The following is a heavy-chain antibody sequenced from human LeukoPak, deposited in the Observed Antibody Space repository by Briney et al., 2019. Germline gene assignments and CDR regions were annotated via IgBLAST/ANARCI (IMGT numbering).Heavy chain of an antibody. CDR3: ARAYCGGDCYNSRGWFDP. CDR2: IYYSGNT. CDR1: GVSISSSNSY. J-gene: IGHJ5*02. V-gene: IGHV4-39*01. Sequence: SETLSLTCTVSGVSISSSNSYWGWIRQPPGKGLEWIGSIYYSGNTYYNASLKSQVSISIDTSKNQFSLKLSSVTAADTAVYYCARAYCGGDCYNSRGWFDPWGQGTLVTVSS. D-gene: IGHD2-21*02.